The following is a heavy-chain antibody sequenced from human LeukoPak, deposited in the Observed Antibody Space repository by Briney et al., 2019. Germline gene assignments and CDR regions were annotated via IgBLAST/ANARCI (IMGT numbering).Heavy chain of an antibody. D-gene: IGHD2-15*01. V-gene: IGHV1-2*02. J-gene: IGHJ4*02. CDR1: GYTFTGYY. CDR2: INPNSGDT. CDR3: ASHCSGGSCPYHI. Sequence: ASVKVSCKASGYTFTGYYMHWVRQAPGQGLEWMGWINPNSGDTNYAQKFQGRVTMTRDTSISTAYMELSRLRSDDTAVYYCASHCSGGSCPYHIWGQGTLVTVSS.